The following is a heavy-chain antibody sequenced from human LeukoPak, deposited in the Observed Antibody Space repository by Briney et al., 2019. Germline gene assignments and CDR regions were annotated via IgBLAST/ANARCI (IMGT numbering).Heavy chain of an antibody. Sequence: GGSLRLSCAASGFTFSSYSMNWVRQAPGKGLEWVSHISVSSSTIYYTDSVKGRFTISRDNSKNTLYLQMNSLRAEDTAVYYCARVNWILDYWGQGTLVTVSS. V-gene: IGHV3-48*01. CDR1: GFTFSSYS. CDR3: ARVNWILDY. CDR2: ISVSSSTI. J-gene: IGHJ4*02. D-gene: IGHD2-2*03.